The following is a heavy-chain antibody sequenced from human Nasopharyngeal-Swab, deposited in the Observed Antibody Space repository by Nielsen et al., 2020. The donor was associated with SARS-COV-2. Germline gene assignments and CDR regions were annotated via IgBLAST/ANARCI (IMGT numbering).Heavy chain of an antibody. J-gene: IGHJ4*02. CDR1: GFTFSSYA. CDR3: AKGGGRYAY. V-gene: IGHV3-23*03. CDR2: IYSGGSST. D-gene: IGHD3-16*01. Sequence: GESLKISCAASGFTFSSYAMSWVRQAPGKGLEWVSVIYSGGSSTYYADSVKGRFTISRDSSKNTLYLQMNSLRAEDTAVYYCAKGGGRYAYWGQGTLVTVSS.